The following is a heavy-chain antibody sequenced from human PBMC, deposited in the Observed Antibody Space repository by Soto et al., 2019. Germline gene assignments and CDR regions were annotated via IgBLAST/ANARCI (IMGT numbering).Heavy chain of an antibody. CDR3: AKMEGGWFGELPYYMDV. CDR2: ISGSGGST. D-gene: IGHD3-10*01. CDR1: GFTFSSYA. V-gene: IGHV3-23*01. J-gene: IGHJ6*03. Sequence: GGSLRLSCAASGFTFSSYAMSWVRQAPGKGLEWVSAISGSGGSTYYADSVKGRFTISRDNSKNTLYLQMNSLRAEDTAVYYCAKMEGGWFGELPYYMDVWGKGTTVTVSS.